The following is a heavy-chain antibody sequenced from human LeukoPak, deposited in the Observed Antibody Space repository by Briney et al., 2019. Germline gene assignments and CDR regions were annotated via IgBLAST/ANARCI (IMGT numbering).Heavy chain of an antibody. J-gene: IGHJ4*02. Sequence: SETLSLTCTISGGSVSDYYWSWIRQSPGKGLEWIGYIYHTGSTSYSPSLKSRVTMSTDTSMKQFSLKLTSVTVADTATYYCARDIYVSGTYYGLDFWGQGILVTVSS. CDR1: GGSVSDYY. D-gene: IGHD3-10*01. V-gene: IGHV4-59*02. CDR2: IYHTGST. CDR3: ARDIYVSGTYYGLDF.